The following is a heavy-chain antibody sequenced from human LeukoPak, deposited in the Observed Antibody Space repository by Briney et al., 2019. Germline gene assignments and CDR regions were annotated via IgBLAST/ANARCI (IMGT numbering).Heavy chain of an antibody. CDR1: GFTFSSYS. J-gene: IGHJ5*02. CDR3: ARPLRVTMIRGAAFRASSDFDP. D-gene: IGHD3-10*01. V-gene: IGHV3-21*04. Sequence: GGSLRLSCAASGFTFSSYSMNWVRQPPGKGLEWVSSISSSSSYIYYADSVKGRFTISRDNSKNTLYLQMNSLRAEDTAVYYCARPLRVTMIRGAAFRASSDFDPWGQGTLVTVSS. CDR2: ISSSSSYI.